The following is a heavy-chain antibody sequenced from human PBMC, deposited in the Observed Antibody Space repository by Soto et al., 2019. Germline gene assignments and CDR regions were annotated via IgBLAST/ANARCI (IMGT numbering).Heavy chain of an antibody. CDR2: INHSGST. CDR3: ARDKDLQPTVWGF. J-gene: IGHJ4*02. Sequence: PSETLSLTCAVYGGSFSGYYWSWIRQPPGKGLEWIGEINHSGSTNYNPSLKSRVTISVDTSKNQFSLKLSSVTAADTAVYYCARDKDLQPTVWGFWGQGIQVTVSS. V-gene: IGHV4-34*01. D-gene: IGHD3-16*01. CDR1: GGSFSGYY.